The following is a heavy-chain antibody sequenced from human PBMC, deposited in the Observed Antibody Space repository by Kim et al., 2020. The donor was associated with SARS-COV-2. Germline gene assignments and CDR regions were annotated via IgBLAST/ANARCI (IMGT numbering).Heavy chain of an antibody. V-gene: IGHV3-73*01. CDR1: GFTFSGSA. J-gene: IGHJ3*02. D-gene: IGHD1-1*01. CDR3: TRVTGTTLAFWDTFVI. Sequence: GGSLRLSCAASGFTFSGSAMHWVRQASEKGLEWVGRIRSKANSYATTYAASVKGRFTISRDDSKNTAYLQMNSQKTEDTAVYYCTRVTGTTLAFWDTFVIWGQGTMVTVSS. CDR2: IRSKANSYAT.